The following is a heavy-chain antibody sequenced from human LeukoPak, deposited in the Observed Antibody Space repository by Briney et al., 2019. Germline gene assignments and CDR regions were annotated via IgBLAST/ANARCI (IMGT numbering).Heavy chain of an antibody. CDR3: ARRSRNGLDAFDI. CDR1: AYTFTGYY. CDR2: IDPNNGDT. Sequence: ASVKVSGKASAYTFTGYYLHWVRQAPGQGPEWVGWIDPNNGDTDYAQEFQGRVTMTRVRSISTAYMELSRLTSDDTAVYYCARRSRNGLDAFDIWGQGTMVTVSS. J-gene: IGHJ3*02. D-gene: IGHD2-8*01. V-gene: IGHV1-2*02.